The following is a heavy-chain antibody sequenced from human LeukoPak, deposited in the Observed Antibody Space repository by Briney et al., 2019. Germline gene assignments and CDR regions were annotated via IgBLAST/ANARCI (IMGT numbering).Heavy chain of an antibody. Sequence: ASVKVSCKASGYTFTSYGINWVRQAPGQGLEWMGWINVYNGNTNYAQKFQGRLTMTTDASASTAYMELRSLTSDDTAVYFCARDETQTYTMDVWGPGTTVTVSS. CDR2: INVYNGNT. D-gene: IGHD4-11*01. J-gene: IGHJ6*02. CDR1: GYTFTSYG. V-gene: IGHV1-18*01. CDR3: ARDETQTYTMDV.